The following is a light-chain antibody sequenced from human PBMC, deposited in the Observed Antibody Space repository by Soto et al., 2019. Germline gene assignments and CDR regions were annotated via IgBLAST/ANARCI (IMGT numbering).Light chain of an antibody. J-gene: IGLJ1*01. CDR1: SSNFGAGYE. CDR3: QSFDSSLRVYV. Sequence: QSVLTQPPSVSGAPGQRVTISCTGSSSNFGAGYEVNWYKQLPGAAPTLVIFNNLNRPSGVPERFSGSKSGTSASLVISGLQAEDEADYYCQSFDSSLRVYVFGSGTKVTVL. V-gene: IGLV1-40*01. CDR2: NNL.